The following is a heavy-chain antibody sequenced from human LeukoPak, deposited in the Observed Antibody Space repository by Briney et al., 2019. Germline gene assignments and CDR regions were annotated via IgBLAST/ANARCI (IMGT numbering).Heavy chain of an antibody. CDR2: ICSIGRTI. CDR3: ARGDYFDTSGFRGGYYFYGLDV. D-gene: IGHD3-22*01. V-gene: IGHV3-48*03. J-gene: IGHJ6*02. CDR1: GFTFSSYE. Sequence: GGSLRLSCPASGFTFSSYEMNWVRQAPGKGLEWVAYICSIGRTIYYADSVKGRFTISRDNAKNSLYLQMNSLRAEDADVYYCARGDYFDTSGFRGGYYFYGLDVWGQGTTVTVSS.